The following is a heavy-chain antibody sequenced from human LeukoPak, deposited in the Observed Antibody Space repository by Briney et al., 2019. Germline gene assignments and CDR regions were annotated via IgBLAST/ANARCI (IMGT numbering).Heavy chain of an antibody. Sequence: SETLSLTCTVSGGSISSSSYYWSWIRQPPGKGLEWIGYIYYTGSTNYNPSLKSRITISLDTSRNQFSLELNSVTAADTAVYYCARRGLATTKDYFYYMDVWGKGTTVTISS. J-gene: IGHJ6*03. CDR2: IYYTGST. CDR1: GGSISSSSYY. V-gene: IGHV4-61*01. D-gene: IGHD5-24*01. CDR3: ARRGLATTKDYFYYMDV.